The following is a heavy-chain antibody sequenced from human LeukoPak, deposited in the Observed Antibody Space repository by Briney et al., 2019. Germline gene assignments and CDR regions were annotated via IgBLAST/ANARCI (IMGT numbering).Heavy chain of an antibody. CDR3: AKDPVYGSGQSHPSDY. V-gene: IGHV3-23*01. D-gene: IGHD3-3*01. Sequence: GGSLRLSCAASGFTFSTYAMSWVRQIPGKGLEWVSAISGSDDGTYYADSVKGRFTISRDNSRNTLYLQMNTLRAEDTAVYYCAKDPVYGSGQSHPSDYWGQGTLVTVSS. J-gene: IGHJ4*02. CDR2: ISGSDDGT. CDR1: GFTFSTYA.